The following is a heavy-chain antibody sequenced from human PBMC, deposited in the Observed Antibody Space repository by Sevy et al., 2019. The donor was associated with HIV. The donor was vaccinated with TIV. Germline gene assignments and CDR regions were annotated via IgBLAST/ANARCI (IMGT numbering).Heavy chain of an antibody. J-gene: IGHJ4*02. CDR2: TYCRSKWYN. CDR1: GDSVSSNSAA. CDR3: ARNPPDCSSTSCHFDY. V-gene: IGHV6-1*01. Sequence: SQTLSLTCAISGDSVSSNSAAWNWIRQSPSRGLEWLGRTYCRSKWYNDYAVSVKSRITINPDTSKNQFSLQLNSVTPEDTAVYYCARNPPDCSSTSCHFDYWGQGTMVTVSS. D-gene: IGHD2-2*01.